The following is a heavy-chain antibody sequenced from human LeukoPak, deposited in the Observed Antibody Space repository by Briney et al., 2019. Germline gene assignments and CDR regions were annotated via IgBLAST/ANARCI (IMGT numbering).Heavy chain of an antibody. CDR1: GFTFSSYA. D-gene: IGHD3-22*01. CDR3: AKVPYESGAYYYFDY. CDR2: ISAGGGTT. Sequence: GGSLRLSCAASGFTFSSYAMSWVRQAPGKGLEWVSDISAGGGTTYYADSVKGRFTISRDNSKNTLHLQMNSLRAEDTAVYCCAKVPYESGAYYYFDYWGQGTLVTVSS. J-gene: IGHJ4*02. V-gene: IGHV3-23*01.